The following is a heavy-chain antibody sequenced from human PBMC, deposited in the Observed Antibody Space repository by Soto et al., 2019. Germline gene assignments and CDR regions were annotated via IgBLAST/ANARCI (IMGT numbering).Heavy chain of an antibody. CDR3: VKAVYLLDFDY. D-gene: IGHD1-20*01. J-gene: IGHJ4*02. V-gene: IGHV3-23*01. CDR2: ISGTGGNT. Sequence: HPGWSLRLSCAASGFTFSSYAMTWVRQAPGKGLEWVSTISGTGGNTYYADSVKGRFTISRDNSRNTVYLQMNSLRAEDTAVYYCVKAVYLLDFDYWGQGTLVTGSS. CDR1: GFTFSSYA.